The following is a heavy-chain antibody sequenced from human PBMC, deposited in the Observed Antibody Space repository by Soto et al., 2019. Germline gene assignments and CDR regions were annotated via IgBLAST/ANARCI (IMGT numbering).Heavy chain of an antibody. CDR3: AKGGAIVAAGTRFYLHNAMDV. CDR2: INPNSGDT. Sequence: ASGKCSCKASGYTFTGYYVHWVRQAPGQGLEWMGWINPNSGDTYLAQRFQGRVTMNRDTSIGTAYMELRGLTSDDTAEYYCAKGGAIVAAGTRFYLHNAMDVWGQGTTVTVSS. V-gene: IGHV1-2*02. D-gene: IGHD1-26*01. CDR1: GYTFTGYY. J-gene: IGHJ6*02.